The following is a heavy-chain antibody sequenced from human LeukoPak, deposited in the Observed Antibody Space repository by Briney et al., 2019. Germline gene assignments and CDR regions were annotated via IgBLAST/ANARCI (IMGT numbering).Heavy chain of an antibody. J-gene: IGHJ6*03. V-gene: IGHV4-59*01. CDR1: GGSISSYY. CDR2: IYYSGST. CDR3: ALSYGYYYYYYMDV. Sequence: SETLSLTCSVSGGSISSYYWSWIRQPPGKGLEWIGYIYYSGSTNYNSSLKSRVTISVDTSKNQFSLKLSSVTAADTAVYYCALSYGYYYYYYMDVWGKGTTVTISS. D-gene: IGHD4-17*01.